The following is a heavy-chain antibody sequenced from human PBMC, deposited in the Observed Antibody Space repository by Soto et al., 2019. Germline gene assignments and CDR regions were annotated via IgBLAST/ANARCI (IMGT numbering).Heavy chain of an antibody. CDR2: IWYDGSNK. D-gene: IGHD4-17*01. CDR3: ATDDYGDSGWFDP. CDR1: GFTFSSYG. J-gene: IGHJ5*02. Sequence: QVQLVESGGGVVQPGRSLRLSCAASGFTFSSYGMHWVRQAPGKGLEWVAVIWYDGSNKYYADSVKGRFTISRDNSKNTLYLQMNGLRAEDTAVYYCATDDYGDSGWFDPWGQGTLVTVSS. V-gene: IGHV3-33*01.